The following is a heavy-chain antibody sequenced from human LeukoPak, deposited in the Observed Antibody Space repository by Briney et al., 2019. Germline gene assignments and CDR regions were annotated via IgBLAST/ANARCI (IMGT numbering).Heavy chain of an antibody. V-gene: IGHV1-18*01. Sequence: GASVKVSCKASGYTFTSYGISWVRQAPGQGLEWMGWISAYNGNTNYAQKLQGRVTMTTDTSTRTAYMELRSLRYDDTAVYFCARDRDHAFDIWGQGTRITVFS. CDR3: ARDRDHAFDI. CDR2: ISAYNGNT. CDR1: GYTFTSYG. D-gene: IGHD5-24*01. J-gene: IGHJ3*02.